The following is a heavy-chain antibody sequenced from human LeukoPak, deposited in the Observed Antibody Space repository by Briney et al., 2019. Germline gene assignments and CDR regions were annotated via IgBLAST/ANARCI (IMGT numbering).Heavy chain of an antibody. CDR1: GYTFTSYD. CDR3: ARGLARTSMVTRGGVRFDY. CDR2: MNPNSGNT. V-gene: IGHV1-8*01. D-gene: IGHD5-18*01. Sequence: ASVKVSCKASGYTFTSYDINWVRQATGQGLEWMGWMNPNSGNTGYAQKFQGRVTMTRNTSISTAYMELSSLRSEDTAVYYCARGLARTSMVTRGGVRFDYWGQGTLVTVSS. J-gene: IGHJ4*02.